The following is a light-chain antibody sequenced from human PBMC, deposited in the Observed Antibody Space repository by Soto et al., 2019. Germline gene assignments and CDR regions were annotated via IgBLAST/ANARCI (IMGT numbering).Light chain of an antibody. CDR2: EVS. V-gene: IGLV2-14*01. J-gene: IGLJ2*01. Sequence: QSALAQPASVSGSPGQSITISCTGTNSDVGGYNYVSWYQQHPGKAPKLMIYEVSKRPSGVSNRFSGSKSGNTASLTISGLQADDEAEYYCTSRTSSGSSVFGGGTKGTVL. CDR1: NSDVGGYNY. CDR3: TSRTSSGSSV.